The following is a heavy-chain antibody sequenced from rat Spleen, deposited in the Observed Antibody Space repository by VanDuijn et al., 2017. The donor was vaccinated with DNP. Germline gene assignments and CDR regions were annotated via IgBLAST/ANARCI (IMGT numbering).Heavy chain of an antibody. V-gene: IGHV2S8*01. CDR2: ISSGGST. J-gene: IGHJ2*01. CDR3: ARTGDY. Sequence: QVQLKESGPGMVQPSQTLSLTCTVSGFSLTDYSVHWVRQPPGKVLEWIAAISSGGSTYYNSALKSRLSISRDTSKSQVFLKMNSLQTEDTAMYFCARTGDYWGQGVMVTVSS. D-gene: IGHD5-1*01. CDR1: GFSLTDYS.